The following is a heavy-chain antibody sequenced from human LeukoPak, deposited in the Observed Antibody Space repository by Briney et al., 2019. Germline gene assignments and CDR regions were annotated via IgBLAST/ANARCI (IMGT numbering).Heavy chain of an antibody. CDR2: IYYSGST. V-gene: IGHV4-39*01. Sequence: PSETLSLTCTVSGGSISSSSYYWGWIRQPPGKGLEWIGSIYYSGSTYYNPSLKSRVTISVDTSKNQFSLKLSSVTAADTAVYYCARLEYYYDSSAYNYWGQGTLVTVSS. CDR1: GGSISSSSYY. D-gene: IGHD3-22*01. CDR3: ARLEYYYDSSAYNY. J-gene: IGHJ4*02.